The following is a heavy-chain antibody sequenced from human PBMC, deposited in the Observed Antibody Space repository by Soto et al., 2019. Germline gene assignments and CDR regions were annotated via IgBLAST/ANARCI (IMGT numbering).Heavy chain of an antibody. J-gene: IGHJ4*02. CDR3: ARDLEQQLVRVSPGY. Sequence: GGSLRLSCAASGFTFDDYGMSWVRQAPGKGLEWVSGINWNGGSTGYADSVKGRFTISRDNAKNSLYLQMNSLRAEDTDLFYCARDLEQQLVRVSPGYWGQGTLVTVSS. D-gene: IGHD6-13*01. CDR2: INWNGGST. V-gene: IGHV3-20*04. CDR1: GFTFDDYG.